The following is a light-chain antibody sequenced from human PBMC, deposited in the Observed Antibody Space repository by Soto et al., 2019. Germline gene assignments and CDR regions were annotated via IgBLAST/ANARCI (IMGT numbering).Light chain of an antibody. CDR3: QHYNSYSEA. CDR1: QTISSW. Sequence: DIQMTQSPSTLSGSVGDRLTTTSRASQTISSWLAWYQQKPGKASKLLIYKASALKSGVPSRFSGSGSGTEFTLTISSLQPDDFATYYCQHYNSYSEAFGQGTKV. J-gene: IGKJ1*01. CDR2: KAS. V-gene: IGKV1-5*03.